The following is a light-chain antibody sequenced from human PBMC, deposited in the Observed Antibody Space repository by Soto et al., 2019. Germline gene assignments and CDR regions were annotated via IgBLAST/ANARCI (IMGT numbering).Light chain of an antibody. J-gene: IGLJ3*02. CDR2: GDS. CDR3: QSYDSSLSASV. CDR1: NSNIGAPYD. Sequence: QSVLTQPPSVSGAPGQRVTLSCTGSNSNIGAPYDVHWYQHLPGTAPKLLIYGDSNRPSGVPDRFSGSKSGTSASLAITGLQAEDEADYYCQSYDSSLSASVFGGGTKVTVL. V-gene: IGLV1-40*01.